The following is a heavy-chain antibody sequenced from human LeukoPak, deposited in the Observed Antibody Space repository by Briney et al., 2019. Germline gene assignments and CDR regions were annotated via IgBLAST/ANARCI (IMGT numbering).Heavy chain of an antibody. CDR2: ISSSSSTI. D-gene: IGHD3-22*01. CDR3: ARGSRYGFYDY. CDR1: GFTFSSYS. J-gene: IGHJ4*02. V-gene: IGHV3-48*04. Sequence: GGSLRLSCAASGFTFSSYSMNWVRQAPGKGLEWVSYISSSSSTIYYADSVKGRFTISRDNAKNSLYLQMNSLRAEDTAVYYCARGSRYGFYDYWGQGTLVTVSS.